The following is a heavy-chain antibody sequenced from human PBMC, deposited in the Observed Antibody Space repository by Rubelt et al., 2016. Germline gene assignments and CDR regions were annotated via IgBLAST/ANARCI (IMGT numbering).Heavy chain of an antibody. Sequence: LEWIGYIYYSGSTNYNPSLKSRVTISVDTSKNQFSLKLSSVTAADTAVYYCARDSSGFRGGYYFDYWGQGTLVTVSS. D-gene: IGHD6-19*01. CDR3: ARDSSGFRGGYYFDY. V-gene: IGHV4-59*01. CDR2: IYYSGST. J-gene: IGHJ4*02.